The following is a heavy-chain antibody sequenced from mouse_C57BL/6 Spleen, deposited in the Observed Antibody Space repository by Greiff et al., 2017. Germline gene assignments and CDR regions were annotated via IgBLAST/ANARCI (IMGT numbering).Heavy chain of an antibody. CDR2: INPNNGGT. J-gene: IGHJ3*01. CDR3: ARGGVYGSSLFAY. Sequence: EVQLQQSGPELVKPGASVKIPCKASGYTFTDYNMDWVKQSHGKSLEWIGDINPNNGGTNYNQKFKGKATLTVDKSSSTAYMELRSLTSEDTAVYYCARGGVYGSSLFAYWGQGTLVTVSA. CDR1: GYTFTDYN. V-gene: IGHV1-18*01. D-gene: IGHD1-1*01.